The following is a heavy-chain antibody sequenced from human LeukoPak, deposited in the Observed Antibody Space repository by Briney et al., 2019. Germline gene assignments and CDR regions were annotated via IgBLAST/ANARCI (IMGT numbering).Heavy chain of an antibody. V-gene: IGHV3-21*01. CDR1: GFTFSSYS. Sequence: TPRGSLRLSCAASGFTFSSYSMTWVRPAPGKGLEGVSSISSSSSYIYYEASVKGRFTISRDNAKNSLYLQLNRLSAEDTAVYYCARDAVVGTFDYWGQGTLVTVSS. CDR3: ARDAVVGTFDY. CDR2: ISSSSSYI. D-gene: IGHD3-22*01. J-gene: IGHJ4*02.